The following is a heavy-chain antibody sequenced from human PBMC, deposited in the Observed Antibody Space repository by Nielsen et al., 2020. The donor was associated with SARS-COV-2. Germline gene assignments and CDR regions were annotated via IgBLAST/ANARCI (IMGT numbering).Heavy chain of an antibody. CDR1: GFTVSSNY. D-gene: IGHD4-23*01. Sequence: GESLKISCAASGFTVSSNYMSWVRQAPGKGLEWVSVIYSGGSTYYADSVKGRFTISRDNSKNTLYLQMSSLRAEDTAVYYCASTQLNDYGGNSFDYWGQGTLVTVSS. CDR3: ASTQLNDYGGNSFDY. CDR2: IYSGGST. V-gene: IGHV3-53*01. J-gene: IGHJ4*02.